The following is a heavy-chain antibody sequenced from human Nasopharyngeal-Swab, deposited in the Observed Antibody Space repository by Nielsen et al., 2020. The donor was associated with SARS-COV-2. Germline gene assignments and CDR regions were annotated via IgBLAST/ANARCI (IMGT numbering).Heavy chain of an antibody. D-gene: IGHD4-17*01. J-gene: IGHJ4*02. CDR3: AKGAVTTAVFDY. V-gene: IGHV3-21*04. CDR2: ISSSSSYI. Sequence: GESLKISCAASGFTLSSYSMNWVRQAPGKGLEWVSSISSSSSYIYYADSVKGRFTISRDNAKNSLYLQMNSLRAEDTALYYCAKGAVTTAVFDYWGQGTLVTVSS. CDR1: GFTLSSYS.